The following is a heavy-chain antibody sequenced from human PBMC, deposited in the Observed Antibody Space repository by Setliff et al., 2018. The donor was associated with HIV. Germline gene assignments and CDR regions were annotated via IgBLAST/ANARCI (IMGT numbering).Heavy chain of an antibody. CDR2: INTDKGYT. CDR3: ARLNGEGFQN. D-gene: IGHD4-17*01. Sequence: GASVKVSCKASGYTFTDYAVHWVRQAPGQRPEWMGWINTDKGYTKFSQKFQVRLTITRDTSANTAYMELSSLTSADTAVYYCARLNGEGFQNWGQGTLVTVSS. J-gene: IGHJ1*01. V-gene: IGHV1-3*04. CDR1: GYTFTDYA.